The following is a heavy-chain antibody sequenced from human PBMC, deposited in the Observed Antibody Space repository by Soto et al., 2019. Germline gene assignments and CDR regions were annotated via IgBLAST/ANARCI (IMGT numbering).Heavy chain of an antibody. Sequence: GGSLRLSCEASGFVFRTFRMHWVRRAPGKGLEWLATIRFDGSTARYAESVRGRFKISRDNSMNTLYLQLDRLRVEDTAVYYCVRDRPNTESLTGYFDTWGQGTPVTVSA. J-gene: IGHJ4*02. CDR1: GFVFRTFR. CDR3: VRDRPNTESLTGYFDT. V-gene: IGHV3-33*01. CDR2: IRFDGSTA. D-gene: IGHD3-9*01.